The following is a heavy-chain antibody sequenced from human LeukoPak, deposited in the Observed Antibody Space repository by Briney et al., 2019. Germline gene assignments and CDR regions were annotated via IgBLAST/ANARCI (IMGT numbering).Heavy chain of an antibody. V-gene: IGHV4-34*01. D-gene: IGHD3-10*01. J-gene: IGHJ4*02. Sequence: PSETLSLTCAVYGGSFSGYYWSWIRQPPGKGLEWIGEINHSGSTNYNPSLKSRVTISVDTSKNQFSLKLSSVTAADTAVYYCASLMVRGVIRDYWGQGTLVTVSS. CDR2: INHSGST. CDR1: GGSFSGYY. CDR3: ASLMVRGVIRDY.